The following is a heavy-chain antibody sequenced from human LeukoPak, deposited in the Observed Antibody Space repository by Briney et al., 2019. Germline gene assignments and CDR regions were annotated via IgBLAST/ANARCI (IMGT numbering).Heavy chain of an antibody. CDR2: MNPNSGNT. D-gene: IGHD3-22*01. V-gene: IGHV1-8*01. CDR1: GYTFTSYD. CDR3: ARGWWIGPGNYYDSSGPAGY. Sequence: ASVKVSCKASGYTFTSYDINWVRQATGQGLEWMGWMNPNSGNTGYAQKFQGRVTMTRNTSISTAYMELSSLRSEDTAVYYCARGWWIGPGNYYDSSGPAGYWGQGTLVTVSS. J-gene: IGHJ4*02.